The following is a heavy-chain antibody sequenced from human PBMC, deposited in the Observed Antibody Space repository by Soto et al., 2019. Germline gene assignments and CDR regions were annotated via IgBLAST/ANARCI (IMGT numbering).Heavy chain of an antibody. CDR2: IYYSGST. CDR1: GGSISRYY. Sequence: PSETLSLTCTVSGGSISRYYWSWIRQPPGKGLEWIGYIYYSGSTNYNPSLKSRVTISVDTSKNQFSLKLSSVTAADTAVYYCAREVPEVTTGSSPENWFDPWGQGTPVTVSS. J-gene: IGHJ5*02. D-gene: IGHD4-17*01. V-gene: IGHV4-59*01. CDR3: AREVPEVTTGSSPENWFDP.